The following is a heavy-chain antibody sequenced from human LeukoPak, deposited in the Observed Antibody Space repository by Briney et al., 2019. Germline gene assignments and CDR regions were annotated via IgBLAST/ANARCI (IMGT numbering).Heavy chain of an antibody. V-gene: IGHV4-39*07. Sequence: SETLSLTCTVSGGSISSSSYYWGWIRQPPGKGLEWIGSIYYSGSTYYNPSLKSRVTISLDMSKNQFSLKLSSVTAADTAVYYCAREVYYYGSGSPNPLLDYWGQGTLVTVSS. CDR1: GGSISSSSYY. CDR2: IYYSGST. D-gene: IGHD3-10*01. J-gene: IGHJ4*02. CDR3: AREVYYYGSGSPNPLLDY.